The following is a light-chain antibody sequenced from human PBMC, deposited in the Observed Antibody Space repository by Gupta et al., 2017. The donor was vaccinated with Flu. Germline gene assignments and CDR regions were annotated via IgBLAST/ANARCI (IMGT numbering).Light chain of an antibody. CDR1: SSNIGSNN. V-gene: IGLV1-44*01. CDR3: ASWDDSLNGNWV. Sequence: QSVLTPPPSASGTPGQRATISCSGRSSNIGSNNVNSYQHLPRTAPKLLIYTNNQRPSGVPDRFSGSKSGTAASLAISGHQSEDEADYYCASWDDSLNGNWVFGGGTRLTVL. J-gene: IGLJ3*02. CDR2: TNN.